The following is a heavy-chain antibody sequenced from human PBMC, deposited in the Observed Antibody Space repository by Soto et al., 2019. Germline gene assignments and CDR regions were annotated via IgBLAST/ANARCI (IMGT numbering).Heavy chain of an antibody. J-gene: IGHJ5*02. CDR1: GYTFTSYD. D-gene: IGHD3-3*01. V-gene: IGHV1-8*01. Sequence: ASVKVSCKASGYTFTSYDINWVRQATGQGLEWMGWMNPNSGNTGYAQKFQGRVTMTRNTSISTAYMELSSLRSEDTAVYYCARGLYDFWSGLTGFSWFDPWGQGTLVTVSS. CDR2: MNPNSGNT. CDR3: ARGLYDFWSGLTGFSWFDP.